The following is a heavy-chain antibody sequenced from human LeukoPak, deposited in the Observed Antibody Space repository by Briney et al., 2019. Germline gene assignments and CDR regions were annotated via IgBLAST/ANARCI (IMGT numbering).Heavy chain of an antibody. V-gene: IGHV3-21*01. CDR3: ARVITGMDY. D-gene: IGHD1-20*01. Sequence: GGSLGLSCAASGFTFSSYSMYWVRQAPGKGLEWVSSISSSGSYIYYADSVKGRFTISRDNARNSLYLQMNSLRAEDTAVYYCARVITGMDYWGQGTLVTVSS. J-gene: IGHJ4*02. CDR1: GFTFSSYS. CDR2: ISSSGSYI.